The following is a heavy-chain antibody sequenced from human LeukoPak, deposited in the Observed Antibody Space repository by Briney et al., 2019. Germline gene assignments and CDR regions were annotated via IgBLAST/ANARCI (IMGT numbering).Heavy chain of an antibody. J-gene: IGHJ4*02. V-gene: IGHV3-23*01. CDR1: GFTFNNYV. Sequence: PGGSLRLSCAASGFTFNNYVLLWVRQAPAKGLAWVSAISGSGGGIHYADSVKGRFTISRDDSNNTLYLQMNSLRADDTAVYYCAVDTTGDYWGQGTLVSVCS. CDR3: AVDTTGDY. D-gene: IGHD4-17*01. CDR2: ISGSGGGI.